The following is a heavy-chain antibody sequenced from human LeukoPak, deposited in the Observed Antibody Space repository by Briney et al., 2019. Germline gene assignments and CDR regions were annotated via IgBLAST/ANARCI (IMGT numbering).Heavy chain of an antibody. J-gene: IGHJ5*02. CDR3: ARGRRPIVVVPDDIHKPLNYFDP. V-gene: IGHV1-8*02. D-gene: IGHD2-2*01. Sequence: ASVKVSCKASGYTFTSYAMNWVRQAPGQGLEWMGGIIPIFGTANYAQKFQGRVTMTRNTSISTAYMELSSLRSEDTAVYYCARGRRPIVVVPDDIHKPLNYFDPWGQGTLVTVSS. CDR2: IIPIFGTA. CDR1: GYTFTSYA.